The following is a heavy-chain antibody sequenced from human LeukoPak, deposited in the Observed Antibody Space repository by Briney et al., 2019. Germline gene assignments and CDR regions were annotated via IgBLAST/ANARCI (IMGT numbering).Heavy chain of an antibody. CDR2: INGNGSSI. J-gene: IGHJ6*02. D-gene: IGHD3-3*01. Sequence: GGSLRLSCAASGFTFSNYWMHWVRQTPGKGLVWVSRINGNGSSIAYADSVKGRFTTSRDNAKNTLYLQMNSLRAEDTAVYYCARITIFGVVPLYGMDVWGQGTTVTVSS. CDR1: GFTFSNYW. CDR3: ARITIFGVVPLYGMDV. V-gene: IGHV3-74*01.